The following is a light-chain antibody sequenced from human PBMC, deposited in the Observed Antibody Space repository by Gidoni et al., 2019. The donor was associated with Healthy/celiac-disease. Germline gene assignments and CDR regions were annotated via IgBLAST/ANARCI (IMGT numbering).Light chain of an antibody. CDR2: WAS. J-gene: IGKJ2*01. CDR3: QQYYSTPPVT. CDR1: RSVLYSSNNKNY. Sequence: DIVMTQSPDSLAVSMGDRAPINCKSSRSVLYSSNNKNYLAGYQQKPARPPKLLIYWASTREHGVPHRCSGSGSATDFSLTISSLQAEDVAVYYCQQYYSTPPVTFGQXTKLEIK. V-gene: IGKV4-1*01.